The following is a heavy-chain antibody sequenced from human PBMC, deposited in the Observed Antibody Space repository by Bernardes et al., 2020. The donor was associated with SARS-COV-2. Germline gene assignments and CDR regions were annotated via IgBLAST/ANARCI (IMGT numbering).Heavy chain of an antibody. CDR3: AKDPFYDFWSGYYLDY. CDR1: GFTFSSYS. Sequence: SLRLSCASSGFTFSSYSMSLVRQSPGKGLEWVSAISGSGGSAYYAYSVQGRFTISRDNSKNTLYLQMNSLRAEETAVDYCAKDPFYDFWSGYYLDYWGQGTLVTVSA. CDR2: ISGSGGSA. J-gene: IGHJ4*02. D-gene: IGHD3-3*01. V-gene: IGHV3-23*01.